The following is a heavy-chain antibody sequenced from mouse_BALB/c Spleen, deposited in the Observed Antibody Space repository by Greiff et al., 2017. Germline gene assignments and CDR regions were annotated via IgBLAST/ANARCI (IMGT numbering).Heavy chain of an antibody. CDR2: INPSTGYT. CDR3: ARSYYRSYAMDY. CDR1: GYTFTSYW. V-gene: IGHV1-7*01. J-gene: IGHJ4*01. Sequence: VKVVESGAELAKPGASVKMSCKASGYTFTSYWMHWVKQRPGQGLEWIGYINPSTGYTEYNQKFKDKATLTADKSSSTAYMQLSSLTSEDSAVYYCARSYYRSYAMDYWGQGTSVTVSS. D-gene: IGHD2-14*01.